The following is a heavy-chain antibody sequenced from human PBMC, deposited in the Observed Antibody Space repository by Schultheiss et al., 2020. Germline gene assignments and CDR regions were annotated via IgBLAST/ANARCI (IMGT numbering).Heavy chain of an antibody. CDR1: AFTFSSYW. Sequence: GESLKISCAASAFTFSSYWMHWVRQAPGKGLAWVSRINSDGSSTNYADSVKGRFTISRDNSKNTVYLQMNSLRAEDTAMYYCARDRNWNYVDYWGQGTLVTVSS. J-gene: IGHJ4*02. D-gene: IGHD1-1*01. CDR3: ARDRNWNYVDY. CDR2: INSDGSST. V-gene: IGHV3-74*01.